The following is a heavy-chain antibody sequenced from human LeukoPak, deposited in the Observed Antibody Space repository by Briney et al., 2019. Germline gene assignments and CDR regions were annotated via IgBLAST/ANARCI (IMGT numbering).Heavy chain of an antibody. CDR3: VGYCSTTGCADHGY. CDR1: GFTFSSYA. J-gene: IGHJ4*02. CDR2: ISSSGSTI. V-gene: IGHV3-11*01. Sequence: GGSLRLSCAVSGFTFSSYAMSWIRQAPGKGLEWVSYISSSGSTIYYADSVKGRFTISRDNAKNSLYLQVNSLRVEDTAVYYCVGYCSTTGCADHGYWGQGTLVTVSS. D-gene: IGHD2-2*01.